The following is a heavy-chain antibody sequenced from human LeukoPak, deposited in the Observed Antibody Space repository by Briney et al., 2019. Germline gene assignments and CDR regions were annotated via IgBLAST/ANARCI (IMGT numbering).Heavy chain of an antibody. CDR2: INPNSGGT. CDR1: GYTFTGYY. V-gene: IGHV1-2*02. J-gene: IGHJ3*02. Sequence: GASVKVSCKASGYTFTGYYMHWVRQAPGQGLEWMGWINPNSGGTNYAQKFQGRVTMTRDTSISTAYMELSRLRSDDTAVYYCARDLPNPYYYGSGSYHSAFDIWGQGTMVTVSS. D-gene: IGHD3-10*01. CDR3: ARDLPNPYYYGSGSYHSAFDI.